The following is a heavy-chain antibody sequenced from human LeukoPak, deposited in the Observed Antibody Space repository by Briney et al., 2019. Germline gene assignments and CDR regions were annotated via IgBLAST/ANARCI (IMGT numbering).Heavy chain of an antibody. J-gene: IGHJ4*02. Sequence: GGSLRLSCAASGFTFSSYAMSWVRQAPGEGLGWVSVISGSGDSTYYADSVKGRFTISRDNSKNTLSLQMNSLRAEDTAVYYCANLRESFWIPEFDYWGQGTLVTVSS. D-gene: IGHD1-1*01. CDR1: GFTFSSYA. V-gene: IGHV3-23*01. CDR2: ISGSGDST. CDR3: ANLRESFWIPEFDY.